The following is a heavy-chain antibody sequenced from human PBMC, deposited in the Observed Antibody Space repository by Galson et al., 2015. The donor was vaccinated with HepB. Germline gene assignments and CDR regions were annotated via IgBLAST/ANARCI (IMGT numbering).Heavy chain of an antibody. V-gene: IGHV3-33*01. Sequence: SRRLSCAASGFTFNRFGMHWVRQAPGKGLEWVAVTWYDGSEKYYASSVKGRFSISRDNSRNTLYLQMNSLRAEDTAIYYCARDLALGTTIISDYWGQGTLVTVSS. CDR2: TWYDGSEK. CDR1: GFTFNRFG. D-gene: IGHD1-7*01. CDR3: ARDLALGTTIISDY. J-gene: IGHJ4*02.